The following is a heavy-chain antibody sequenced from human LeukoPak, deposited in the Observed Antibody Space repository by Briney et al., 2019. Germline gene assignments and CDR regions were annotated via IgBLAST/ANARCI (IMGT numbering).Heavy chain of an antibody. CDR3: AIHGGGTIRIEAFDV. D-gene: IGHD3-3*01. V-gene: IGHV3-23*01. CDR1: GFTLSSYE. CDR2: IDYSGDSP. J-gene: IGHJ3*01. Sequence: GGSLRLSCTGSGFTLSSYEMTWIRQAPGKGLEWVSSIDYSGDSPYYADSVKGRFTISRDNSKNTLYLQMNSLRDEDTALYYCAIHGGGTIRIEAFDVWGQGTMVTVSS.